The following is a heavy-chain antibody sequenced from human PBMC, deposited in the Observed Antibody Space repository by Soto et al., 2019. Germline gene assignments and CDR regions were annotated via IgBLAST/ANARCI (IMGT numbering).Heavy chain of an antibody. Sequence: QVQLVQSGAEVKKPGASVKVSCKASGYTFTSYGISWVRQAPGQGLEWMGWISAYNGNTNYAQKLQGRVTMTTDTSTSTAYVGRSSLRSDDTAVYYCARARSWAGGGPWYFDLWGRGTLVTVSS. D-gene: IGHD6-6*01. V-gene: IGHV1-18*01. CDR2: ISAYNGNT. CDR1: GYTFTSYG. J-gene: IGHJ2*01. CDR3: ARARSWAGGGPWYFDL.